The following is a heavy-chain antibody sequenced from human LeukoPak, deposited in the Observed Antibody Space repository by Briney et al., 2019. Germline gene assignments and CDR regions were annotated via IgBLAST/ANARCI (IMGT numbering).Heavy chain of an antibody. CDR2: IFYSGST. CDR3: ARRVGRYFGERAYYYNYMDV. J-gene: IGHJ6*03. V-gene: IGHV4-59*12. CDR1: GDSIGSYY. D-gene: IGHD3-10*01. Sequence: PSETLSLTCTVSGDSIGSYYWSWIRQSPGKGLEWIGYIFYSGSTNYNPSFKSRVTISVDTSKNQFSLKLSSVTAADTAVYYCARRVGRYFGERAYYYNYMDVWDKGTTVTISS.